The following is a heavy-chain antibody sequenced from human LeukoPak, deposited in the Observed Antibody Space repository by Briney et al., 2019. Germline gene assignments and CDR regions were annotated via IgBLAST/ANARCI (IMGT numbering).Heavy chain of an antibody. Sequence: ASVKVSCKASGYTFTSYDINWVRQATGQGLEWMGWMNPNSGNTGYAQKFQGRVTITRNTSISTAYMELSSLRSEDTAVYYCARSIQRGTVTTSDYWGQGTLVTVSS. D-gene: IGHD4-17*01. CDR2: MNPNSGNT. J-gene: IGHJ4*02. CDR3: ARSIQRGTVTTSDY. CDR1: GYTFTSYD. V-gene: IGHV1-8*03.